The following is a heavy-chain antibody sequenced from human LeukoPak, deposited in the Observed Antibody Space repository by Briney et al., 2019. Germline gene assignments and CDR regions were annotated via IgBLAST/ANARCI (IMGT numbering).Heavy chain of an antibody. J-gene: IGHJ4*02. V-gene: IGHV3-23*01. CDR1: GFTFSSSA. D-gene: IGHD2-15*01. Sequence: GGSLRLSCAASGFTFSSSAMSWVRQAPGKGVEWGSAISNNGGYTYYADSVQGRFTISRDNSKSTLCLQMNSLRAEDTAVYYCAKQLGYCSDGSCYFPYWGQGTLVTVSS. CDR2: ISNNGGYT. CDR3: AKQLGYCSDGSCYFPY.